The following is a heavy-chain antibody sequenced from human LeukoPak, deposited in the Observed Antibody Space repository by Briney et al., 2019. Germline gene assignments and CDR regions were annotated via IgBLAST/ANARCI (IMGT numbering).Heavy chain of an antibody. Sequence: GGSLRLSCAASGFTFSSYAMSWVRQAPGKGLEWFSAISGSGGSTYYADSVKGRFTISRDNSKHTLYLQMNSLRAEDTAVYYCAKTSKQHIVVVTALYYFDYWGQGTLVTVSS. V-gene: IGHV3-23*01. CDR1: GFTFSSYA. CDR2: ISGSGGST. CDR3: AKTSKQHIVVVTALYYFDY. J-gene: IGHJ4*02. D-gene: IGHD2-21*02.